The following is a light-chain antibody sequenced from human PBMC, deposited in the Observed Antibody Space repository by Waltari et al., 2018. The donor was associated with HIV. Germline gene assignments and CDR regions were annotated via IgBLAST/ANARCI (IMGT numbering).Light chain of an antibody. CDR2: WAS. CDR1: QSVLYSSNNKNY. Sequence: SQSVLYSSNNKNYLAWYQQKPGQPPKLLIYWASTRESGVPDRFSGSGSQTDFTLTISSLQAEDVAVYYCQQYYSTLRTFGQGTKVEIK. J-gene: IGKJ1*01. V-gene: IGKV4-1*01. CDR3: QQYYSTLRT.